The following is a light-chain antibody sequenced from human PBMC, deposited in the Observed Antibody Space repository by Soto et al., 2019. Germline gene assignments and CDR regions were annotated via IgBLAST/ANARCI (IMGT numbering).Light chain of an antibody. CDR1: GGHTTYA. V-gene: IGLV4-69*01. J-gene: IGLJ1*01. Sequence: QPVLTQSPSASASLGASVKLTCTVTGGHTTYAIAWHQQQPDKAPRYLMTLNSDGTHFDGDGIPDRFSGSSSGAERYLTISSLQPEDEADYYCQTWGSGSHVFGAGTKVTVL. CDR3: QTWGSGSHV. CDR2: LNSDGTH.